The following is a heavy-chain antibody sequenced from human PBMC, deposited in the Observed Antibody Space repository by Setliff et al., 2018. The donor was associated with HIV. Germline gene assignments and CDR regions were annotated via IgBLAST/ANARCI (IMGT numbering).Heavy chain of an antibody. J-gene: IGHJ6*03. CDR3: ARIDPTAYHYHMDV. Sequence: ASVKVSCKAAGYTFSDYNIHWMRQAPGQAFEWMGWMHPNTGATSYAQKFQGRVSVTRDMSISTAYMELARLRSDDSAVYYCARIDPTAYHYHMDVWGKGTTVTVSS. D-gene: IGHD3-9*01. CDR2: MHPNTGAT. V-gene: IGHV1-2*02. CDR1: GYTFSDYN.